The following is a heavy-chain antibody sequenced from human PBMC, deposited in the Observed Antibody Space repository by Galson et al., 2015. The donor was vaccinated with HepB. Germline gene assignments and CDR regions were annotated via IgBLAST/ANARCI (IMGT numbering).Heavy chain of an antibody. Sequence: SLRLSCAASGFSFDTYAMTWVRQAPGKGLERVTAITGGGRYTYYADSVKGRFTISRDNSQNTLYLQMNSLRAEDTAVYYCAKGQLGYCSGSSCYPLDYWGQGTLVTVSS. V-gene: IGHV3-23*01. D-gene: IGHD2-15*01. J-gene: IGHJ4*02. CDR3: AKGQLGYCSGSSCYPLDY. CDR2: ITGGGRYT. CDR1: GFSFDTYA.